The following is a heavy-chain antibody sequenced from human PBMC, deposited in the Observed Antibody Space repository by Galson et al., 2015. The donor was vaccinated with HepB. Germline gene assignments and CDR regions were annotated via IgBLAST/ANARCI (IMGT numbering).Heavy chain of an antibody. D-gene: IGHD3-9*01. V-gene: IGHV3-74*01. CDR2: INSDGSST. J-gene: IGHJ3*01. CDR1: GFTFSSYW. Sequence: SLRLSCAASGFTFSSYWMHWVRQAPGKGLVWVSRINSDGSSTSYADSVKGRFTISRDNAKNTLYLQMNSLRAEDTAVYYCARGSPYDILTGYYPWGQGTMVTVSS. CDR3: ARGSPYDILTGYYP.